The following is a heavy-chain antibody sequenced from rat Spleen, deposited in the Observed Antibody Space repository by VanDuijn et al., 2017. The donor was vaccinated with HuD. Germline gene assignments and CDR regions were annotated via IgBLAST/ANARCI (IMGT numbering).Heavy chain of an antibody. CDR1: GFTFSDYG. CDR3: ARDLMYTTDYPYVMDA. V-gene: IGHV5-25*01. J-gene: IGHJ2*01. CDR2: ISTGGGKT. D-gene: IGHD1-6*01. Sequence: EVQLVESGGGLVQPGRSMKLSCADSGFTFSDYGMAWIRQAPKKGLEWVASISTGGGKTYYRDSVKGRFTISRDNAKSTLSLQMDSLRSEDTATYYCARDLMYTTDYPYVMDAWGQGVMVTVSS.